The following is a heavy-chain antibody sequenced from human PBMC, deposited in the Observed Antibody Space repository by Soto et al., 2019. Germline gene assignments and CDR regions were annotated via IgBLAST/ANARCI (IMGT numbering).Heavy chain of an antibody. CDR1: GGTFSSYA. J-gene: IGHJ6*02. D-gene: IGHD6-13*01. CDR2: IVPLFRTT. CDR3: ARGGYSSTWSNLLDRSGLDV. Sequence: QVQLVQSGAEAKKPGSSVKVSCKTSGGTFSSYAISWVRRAPGQGLEWMGGIVPLFRTTNYAQKFQGRVTITADTSTYTVSMELSGLRSGDTAVYYCARGGYSSTWSNLLDRSGLDVWGQGTTVTVSS. V-gene: IGHV1-69*06.